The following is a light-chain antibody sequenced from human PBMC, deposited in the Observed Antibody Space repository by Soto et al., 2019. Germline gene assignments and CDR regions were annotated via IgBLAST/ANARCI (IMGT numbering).Light chain of an antibody. J-gene: IGLJ1*01. V-gene: IGLV2-14*01. CDR3: MSYTNRRIYV. CDR1: SSDVGAYNY. CDR2: AVS. Sequence: QSVLTQPASVSGSPGQSITISCTGTSSDVGAYNYVSWYQQHPGRAPKLVIYAVSSRPSGVSNRFSGSKSDNTASLTISGLQAEDEADYYCMSYTNRRIYVFGTGTKLTVL.